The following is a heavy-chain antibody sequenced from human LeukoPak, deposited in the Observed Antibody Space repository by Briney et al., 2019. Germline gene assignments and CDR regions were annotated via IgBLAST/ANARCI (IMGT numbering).Heavy chain of an antibody. CDR3: ARGPAVAGTGGSYFDY. V-gene: IGHV4-34*01. J-gene: IGHJ4*02. CDR2: INHSGST. CDR1: GGSFSGYY. Sequence: SETLSLTCAVYGGSFSGYYWSWIRQPPGKGLEWIGEINHSGSTNYNPSLKSRVTISVDTSKNQFSLKLSSVTAADTAVYYCARGPAVAGTGGSYFDYWGQGTLVTVSS. D-gene: IGHD6-19*01.